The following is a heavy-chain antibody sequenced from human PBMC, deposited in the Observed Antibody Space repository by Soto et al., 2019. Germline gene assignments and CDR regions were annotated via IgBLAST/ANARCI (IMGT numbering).Heavy chain of an antibody. CDR1: GGTFSSYA. Sequence: QVQLVQSGAEVKKPGSSVKVSCKASGGTFSSYAISWVRQAPGQGLEWMGGIIPIFGTANYAQKFQGRVTITSDESTSTAYMELSRLRSEDTAVYYCAREGDYYDSSGYSLPFDYWGQGTLVTVSS. J-gene: IGHJ4*02. D-gene: IGHD3-22*01. CDR2: IIPIFGTA. CDR3: AREGDYYDSSGYSLPFDY. V-gene: IGHV1-69*01.